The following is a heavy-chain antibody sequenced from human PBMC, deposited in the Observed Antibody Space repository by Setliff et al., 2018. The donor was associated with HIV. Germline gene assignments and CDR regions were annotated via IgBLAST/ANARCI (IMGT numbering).Heavy chain of an antibody. CDR2: INPSDGTT. J-gene: IGHJ6*04. V-gene: IGHV1-46*01. CDR1: GYTFIDYY. CDR3: ARGGRWWGPINPSPHFYHMDL. D-gene: IGHD2-15*01. Sequence: ASVKVSCKASGYTFIDYYIHWVRQAPGRGLEWMGVINPSDGTTTYAQKFQGRVTMTRDTSTSTVYMESSSLTYEDTAVYYCARGGRWWGPINPSPHFYHMDLWGSGTSVTVSS.